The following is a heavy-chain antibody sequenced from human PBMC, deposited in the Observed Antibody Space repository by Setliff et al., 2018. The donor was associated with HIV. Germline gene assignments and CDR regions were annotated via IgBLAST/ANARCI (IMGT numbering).Heavy chain of an antibody. CDR1: GGTIASGGHY. CDR2: TYYSGST. V-gene: IGHV4-39*01. J-gene: IGHJ4*02. Sequence: SETLSLTCTVSGGTIASGGHYWSWIRQHPGKGLEWIGSTYYSGSTYYNPSLKSRVTISVDTSKNQFSLKLSSVTAADTAVYYCARHAARLGQVDYWGQGTLVTVSS. CDR3: ARHAARLGQVDY. D-gene: IGHD7-27*01.